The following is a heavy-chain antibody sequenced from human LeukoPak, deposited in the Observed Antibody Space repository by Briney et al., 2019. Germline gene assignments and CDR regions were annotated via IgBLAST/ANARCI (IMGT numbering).Heavy chain of an antibody. CDR1: GGSISSGDYY. CDR2: IYYSGST. D-gene: IGHD6-19*01. CDR3: ARENQGYSSGWSIDY. V-gene: IGHV4-30-4*01. Sequence: SQALSLTCTVSGGSISSGDYYWSWIRHPPGKGLEWIGYIYYSGSTYYNPSLKSRVTISVDTSKNQFSLKLSSVTAADTAVYYCARENQGYSSGWSIDYWGQGTLVTVSS. J-gene: IGHJ4*02.